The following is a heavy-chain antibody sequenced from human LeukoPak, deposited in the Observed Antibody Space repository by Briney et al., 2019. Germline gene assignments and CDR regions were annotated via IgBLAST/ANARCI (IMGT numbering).Heavy chain of an antibody. Sequence: GESLKISCKGSGYSFTTNWIGWVRQMPGKGLEWMGIIYPGDSDTRYSPSFQGQVTISADKSISTAYLQWTSLKASDTAMYYCAIRYSGTYSDYWGQGTLVTVSS. CDR3: AIRYSGTYSDY. CDR2: IYPGDSDT. J-gene: IGHJ4*02. D-gene: IGHD1-26*01. V-gene: IGHV5-51*01. CDR1: GYSFTTNW.